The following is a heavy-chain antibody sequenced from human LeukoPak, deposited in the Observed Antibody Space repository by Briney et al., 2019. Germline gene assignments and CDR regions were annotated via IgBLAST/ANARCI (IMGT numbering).Heavy chain of an antibody. CDR1: GGSISSSSYY. Sequence: SETLSLTCTVSGGSISSSSYYWGWIRQPPGKGLEWIGSIYYTRSTYYNPSLKSRVTISVDTSKNQFSLKLTSVTAADTAVYYCARGVTMIVVVIHDWYFDLWGSGTLVTVSS. CDR3: ARGVTMIVVVIHDWYFDL. CDR2: IYYTRST. D-gene: IGHD3-22*01. V-gene: IGHV4-39*01. J-gene: IGHJ2*01.